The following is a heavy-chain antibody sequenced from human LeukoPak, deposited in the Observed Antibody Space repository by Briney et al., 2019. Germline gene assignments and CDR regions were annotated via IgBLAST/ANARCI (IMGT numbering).Heavy chain of an antibody. V-gene: IGHV4-39*01. J-gene: IGHJ4*02. Sequence: PSETLFLTCTVSGGSIISSNYYWGWIRQPPGKGLAWIGSIYYSGSTFYNPSLKSRVTISVDTSKNQFSLKLSSVTAADTAVYYCARVRQWLVRLDYWGQGTLVTVSS. CDR3: ARVRQWLVRLDY. D-gene: IGHD6-19*01. CDR1: GGSIISSNYY. CDR2: IYYSGST.